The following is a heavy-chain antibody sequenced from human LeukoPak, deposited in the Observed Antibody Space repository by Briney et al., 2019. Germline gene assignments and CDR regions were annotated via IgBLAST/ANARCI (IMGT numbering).Heavy chain of an antibody. CDR2: INSDESNT. CDR3: GRGGNGIDI. Sequence: GGSLRLSCAASGFTFSHYLMHWLRHAPGKGLVWVSRINSDESNTNSYADSVKGRFIISRDNAKNTLYLQMNSLRAEDTAVYFCGRGGNGIDIWGQGTTVSVSS. V-gene: IGHV3-74*01. D-gene: IGHD2-8*01. J-gene: IGHJ3*02. CDR1: GFTFSHYL.